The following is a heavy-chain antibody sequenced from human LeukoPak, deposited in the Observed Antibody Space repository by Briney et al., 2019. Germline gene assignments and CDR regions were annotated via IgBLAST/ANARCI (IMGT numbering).Heavy chain of an antibody. CDR3: AKGITGNVRFDH. D-gene: IGHD1-20*01. Sequence: GGSLRLSCAASGFTFSSYWISWVRQAPGKGLEWVAYIKPDGSGKYYVDSVKGRCTISRDNAKNSLYLQMSSLRAEDTAMYYCAKGITGNVRFDHWGQGTLVTVSS. CDR1: GFTFSSYW. V-gene: IGHV3-7*01. CDR2: IKPDGSGK. J-gene: IGHJ4*02.